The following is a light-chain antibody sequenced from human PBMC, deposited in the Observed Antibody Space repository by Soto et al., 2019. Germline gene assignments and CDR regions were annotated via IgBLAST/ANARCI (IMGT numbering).Light chain of an antibody. Sequence: SVLTQPASVSGSPGQSITLSCPGTSSTVGGFNVVSWYQQHPGKAPKVIIYEGIKRPSGVSNRFSGSNSGSTASLTISGLQAEDEADYYCCSYVGATTYVFGNGTKVTV. CDR2: EGI. CDR3: CSYVGATTYV. J-gene: IGLJ1*01. CDR1: SSTVGGFNV. V-gene: IGLV2-23*01.